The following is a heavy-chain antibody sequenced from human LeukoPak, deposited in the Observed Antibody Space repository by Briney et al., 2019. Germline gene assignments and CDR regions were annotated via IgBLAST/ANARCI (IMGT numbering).Heavy chain of an antibody. CDR1: GFSFSDYY. D-gene: IGHD1-1*01. Sequence: GGSLTLSCEASGFSFSDYYMSWIRQPPGKGLEWIAYIRSGATTIYYANSVKGRFTISRDDAKNSLFLQMNSLRAEDTAIYYCATINFRPYWGQGTLVTVSS. CDR3: ATINFRPY. V-gene: IGHV3-11*01. J-gene: IGHJ4*02. CDR2: IRSGATTI.